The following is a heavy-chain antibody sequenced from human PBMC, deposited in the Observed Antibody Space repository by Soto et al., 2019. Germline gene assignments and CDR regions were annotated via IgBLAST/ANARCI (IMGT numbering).Heavy chain of an antibody. V-gene: IGHV4-61*08. CDR3: ARGFSSVSTDA. J-gene: IGHJ6*02. CDR2: IYSSGSA. CDR1: GDSVSSGGYY. D-gene: IGHD6-19*01. Sequence: NPSETLSLTCTVSGDSVSSGGYYWSWIRQPPGKGLEWIGYIYSSGSANYNPSLKSRVTISRDTSKNQISLKVASVTAADTAGYYCARGFSSVSTDAWGQGTTVTVSS.